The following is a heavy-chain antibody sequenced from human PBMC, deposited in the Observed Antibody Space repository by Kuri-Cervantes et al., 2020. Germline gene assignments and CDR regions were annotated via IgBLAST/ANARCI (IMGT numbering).Heavy chain of an antibody. D-gene: IGHD4-17*01. V-gene: IGHV3-33*01. CDR3: ARPTRPDYYYYMDV. CDR2: IRYDGSNK. CDR1: GFTFSSYG. Sequence: GESLKISCAASGFTFSSYGMHWVRQAPGKGLEWVAVIRYDGSNKYYADSVKGRFTISRDNSKNTLYLQMNSLRAEDTAVYYCARPTRPDYYYYMDVWGKGTTVTVSS. J-gene: IGHJ6*03.